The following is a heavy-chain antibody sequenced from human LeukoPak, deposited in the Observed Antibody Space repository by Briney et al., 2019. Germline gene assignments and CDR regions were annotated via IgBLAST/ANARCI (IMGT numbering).Heavy chain of an antibody. Sequence: SETLSLTCSVYGGSFSGYYWSWIRQPPGKGLEWIGEINHSGSTNYNPSLKSRVTISVDTSKNQFSLKLSSVTAADTAVNYCARGACSGVSCKYYYYYYYMDVWAKGTTVTVS. CDR3: ARGACSGVSCKYYYYYYYMDV. CDR2: INHSGST. D-gene: IGHD2-15*01. J-gene: IGHJ6*03. V-gene: IGHV4-34*01. CDR1: GGSFSGYY.